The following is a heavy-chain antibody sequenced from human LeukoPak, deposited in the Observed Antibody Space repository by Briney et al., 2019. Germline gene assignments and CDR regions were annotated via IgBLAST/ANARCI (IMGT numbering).Heavy chain of an antibody. V-gene: IGHV4-61*02. D-gene: IGHD5-18*01. CDR1: GGSISSGSYY. Sequence: PSQTLSLTCTVSGGSISSGSYYWSWIRQPAGTGLEWIGRIYTSGSPNYNPSLKSRVTISVDTSKNQFSLKLSSVTAADTAVYYCATAPAQRKYSYGYHFDYWGQGTLVTVSS. CDR2: IYTSGSP. J-gene: IGHJ4*02. CDR3: ATAPAQRKYSYGYHFDY.